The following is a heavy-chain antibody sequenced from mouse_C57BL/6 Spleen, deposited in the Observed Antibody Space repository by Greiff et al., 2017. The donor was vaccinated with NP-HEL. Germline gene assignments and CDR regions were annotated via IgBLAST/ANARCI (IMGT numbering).Heavy chain of an antibody. Sequence: VQLQQPVAELVKPGASVKLSCKASGYTFTSYWMQWVKQRPGQGLEWIGEIDPSDSYTNYNQKFKGKATLTVDTSSSTAYMQLSSLTSEDSAVYYCARRGTTVVDAMDYWGQGTSVTVSS. CDR1: GYTFTSYW. D-gene: IGHD1-1*01. V-gene: IGHV1-50*01. J-gene: IGHJ4*01. CDR2: IDPSDSYT. CDR3: ARRGTTVVDAMDY.